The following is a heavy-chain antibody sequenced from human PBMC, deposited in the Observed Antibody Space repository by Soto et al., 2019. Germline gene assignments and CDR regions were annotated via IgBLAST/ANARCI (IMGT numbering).Heavy chain of an antibody. CDR2: INTNTGNP. CDR3: ARDISSSSWRNWFDP. CDR1: GYTFTSYA. Sequence: AASVKVSCKASGYTFTSYAMDWVRQAPGQGLEWMGWINTNTGNPTYAQGFTGRFVFSLDTSVSTAYLQICSLKAEDTAVYYCARDISSSSWRNWFDPWGQGTLVTVSS. D-gene: IGHD6-13*01. V-gene: IGHV7-4-1*01. J-gene: IGHJ5*02.